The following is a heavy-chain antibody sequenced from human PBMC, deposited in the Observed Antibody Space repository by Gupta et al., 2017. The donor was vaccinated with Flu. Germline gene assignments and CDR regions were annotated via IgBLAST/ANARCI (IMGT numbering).Heavy chain of an antibody. CDR3: ARGAYSSGWYSY. CDR2: IYYSGST. CDR1: GGSISSYY. J-gene: IGHJ4*02. V-gene: IGHV4-59*01. Sequence: QVQLQESGPGLVKPSETLSLTCTVSGGSISSYYWSWIRQPPGKGLEWIGYIYYSGSTNYNPSLKSRVTISVDTSKNQFSLKLSSVTAADTAVYYCARGAYSSGWYSYWGQGTLVTVSS. D-gene: IGHD6-19*01.